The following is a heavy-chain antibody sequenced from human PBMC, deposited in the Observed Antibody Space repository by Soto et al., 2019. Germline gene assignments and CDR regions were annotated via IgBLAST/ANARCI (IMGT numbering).Heavy chain of an antibody. J-gene: IGHJ5*02. D-gene: IGHD3-16*01. Sequence: QVQLQESGPGLVKPSQTLSLTCTVSGGSISSGGYYWSWIRQHPGKGLEWIGYIYYSGSTYYNPSLKRRGTTSVDTSKNQFSLKLSSVTAADTAVYYCARVGGINWFDPWGQGTLVTVSS. V-gene: IGHV4-31*03. CDR3: ARVGGINWFDP. CDR1: GGSISSGGYY. CDR2: IYYSGST.